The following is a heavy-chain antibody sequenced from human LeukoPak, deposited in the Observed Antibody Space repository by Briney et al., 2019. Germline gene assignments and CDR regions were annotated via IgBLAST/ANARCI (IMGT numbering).Heavy chain of an antibody. J-gene: IGHJ4*02. D-gene: IGHD4-11*01. Sequence: SETLSLTCTVSGGSISSYYLSWIRQPPGKGLEWVGYIYTSGSTNYNPSLKSRVTISVDTSQNQYSLKLSSVTAEDTAVYYCARGATTVTSWGQGTLVTVSS. CDR3: ARGATTVTS. CDR1: GGSISSYY. CDR2: IYTSGST. V-gene: IGHV4-4*09.